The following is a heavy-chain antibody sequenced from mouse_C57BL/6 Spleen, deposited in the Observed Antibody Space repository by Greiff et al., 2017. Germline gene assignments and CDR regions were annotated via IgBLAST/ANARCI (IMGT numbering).Heavy chain of an antibody. CDR1: GFTFSDYY. CDR2: INYDGSST. J-gene: IGHJ1*03. CDR3: ARDTRYYGSSYGWYFDV. D-gene: IGHD1-1*01. V-gene: IGHV5-16*01. Sequence: DVQLVESGGGLVQPGSSMKLSCTASGFTFSDYYMAWVRQVPEKGLEWVANINYDGSSTYYLDALKSRFIISRDNAKNILYLQMSSLKSEDTATYYCARDTRYYGSSYGWYFDVWGTGTTVTVSS.